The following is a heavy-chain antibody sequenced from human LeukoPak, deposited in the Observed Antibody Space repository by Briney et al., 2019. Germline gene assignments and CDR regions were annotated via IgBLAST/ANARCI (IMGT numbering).Heavy chain of an antibody. V-gene: IGHV3-53*01. D-gene: IGHD1-1*01. J-gene: IGHJ2*01. CDR2: IYEGGNS. CDR3: PQTNRRLYSWVFDL. CDR1: VFRVIYAY. Sequence: PGGSLLLSFSVPVFRVIYAYRATVRQAPGKGLEWVSVIYEGGNSDYADSVKGRFSVSRDDSKNTVCLQMNSLRAEDTALYYCPQTNRRLYSWVFDLWGRGTLVTVSS.